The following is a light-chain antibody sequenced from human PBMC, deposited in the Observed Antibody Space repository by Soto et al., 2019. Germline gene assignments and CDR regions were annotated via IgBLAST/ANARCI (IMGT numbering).Light chain of an antibody. J-gene: IGKJ2*01. Sequence: ETVMTQSPATLSVSPGDTATLSCRSSQNVHINLAWYQQKPGQAPTLLIYGVSARAPGVPDRFSGAGSGTEFTITIRSLQSSDFAVDYCHQYETWPRTFGQGTKVAIQ. CDR1: QNVHIN. CDR3: HQYETWPRT. V-gene: IGKV3-15*01. CDR2: GVS.